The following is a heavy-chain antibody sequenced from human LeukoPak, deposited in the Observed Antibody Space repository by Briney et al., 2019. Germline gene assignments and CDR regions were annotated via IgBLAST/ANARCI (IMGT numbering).Heavy chain of an antibody. D-gene: IGHD2-15*01. CDR2: IKQDGSEK. CDR3: ARDEGGPLGGLLDY. CDR1: GFTFSSYW. V-gene: IGHV3-7*01. J-gene: IGHJ4*02. Sequence: GGSLRLSCAASGFTFSSYWMSWVRQAPGKGLEWVANIKQDGSEKYYVDSVKGRFTISRDNAKNSLYLQMNSLRAEDTAVYYWARDEGGPLGGLLDYWGQGTLVTVSS.